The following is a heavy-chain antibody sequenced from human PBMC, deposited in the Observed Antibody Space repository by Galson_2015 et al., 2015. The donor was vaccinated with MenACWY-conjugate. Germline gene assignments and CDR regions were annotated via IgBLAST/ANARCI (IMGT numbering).Heavy chain of an antibody. D-gene: IGHD3-3*01. Sequence: SETLSLTCTVSGDSIANHYWSWIRQSPGKGLEWLGHIYSSGITNYNPSHKSRVFISVDTSKSQSSLNLTSMTAADTALYYCAGSRTVFGVVRPHVIDYWGQGTLVTVSS. CDR2: IYSSGIT. J-gene: IGHJ4*02. V-gene: IGHV4-59*08. CDR3: AGSRTVFGVVRPHVIDY. CDR1: GDSIANHY.